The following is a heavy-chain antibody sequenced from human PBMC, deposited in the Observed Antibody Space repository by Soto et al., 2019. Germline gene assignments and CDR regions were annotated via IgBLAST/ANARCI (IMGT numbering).Heavy chain of an antibody. CDR1: GFTFTDYW. CDR3: ARETYRGFYFDY. D-gene: IGHD4-4*01. Sequence: GGSLRLSCAASGFTFTDYWTHWVRQAPGKGLVWVSRINSDGSRTSYADSVTGRFTISRDNAKDTLYLQMNSLRVEDTALYYCARETYRGFYFDYWGQGTLVTVSS. V-gene: IGHV3-74*01. CDR2: INSDGSRT. J-gene: IGHJ4*02.